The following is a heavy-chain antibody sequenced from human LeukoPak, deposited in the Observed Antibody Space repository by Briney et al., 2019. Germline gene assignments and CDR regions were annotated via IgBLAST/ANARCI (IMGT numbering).Heavy chain of an antibody. J-gene: IGHJ4*02. Sequence: GGSLRLSCAASGFTFSRCWMHWVRQAPGKGLVWVSHINSDESSTSYADSVKGRFTISRDNAKNTLYLQMNSLRAEDTAVYYCARRAGAYSHPYDYWGQGTLVTVSS. D-gene: IGHD4/OR15-4a*01. CDR3: ARRAGAYSHPYDY. CDR1: GFTFSRCW. CDR2: INSDESST. V-gene: IGHV3-74*01.